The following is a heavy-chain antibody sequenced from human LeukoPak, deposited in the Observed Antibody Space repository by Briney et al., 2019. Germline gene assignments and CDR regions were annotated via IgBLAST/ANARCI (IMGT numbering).Heavy chain of an antibody. CDR1: GGTFSSYA. D-gene: IGHD2-15*01. Sequence: SVKVSCKASGGTFSSYATSWVRQAPGQGLEWMRRIIPILGIANYAQKFQGRVTITADKSASTAYMELSSLRSEDTAVYYCASTLGYCSGGSCYSPLLYYYYGMAVWGQGTTVTVSS. CDR3: ASTLGYCSGGSCYSPLLYYYYGMAV. J-gene: IGHJ6*02. V-gene: IGHV1-69*04. CDR2: IIPILGIA.